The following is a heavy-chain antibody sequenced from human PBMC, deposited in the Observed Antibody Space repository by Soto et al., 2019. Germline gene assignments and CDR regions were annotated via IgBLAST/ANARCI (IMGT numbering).Heavy chain of an antibody. V-gene: IGHV4-59*01. J-gene: IGHJ4*02. CDR1: GGSISSYY. Sequence: SETLSLTCTVSGGSISSYYWSWIRQPPGKGLEWIGYIYYSGSTNYNPSLKSRVTISVDTSKNQFSLKLSSVTAADTAVYYCARESYGYFDYWGQGTRVTVSS. CDR3: ARESYGYFDY. CDR2: IYYSGST. D-gene: IGHD2-21*01.